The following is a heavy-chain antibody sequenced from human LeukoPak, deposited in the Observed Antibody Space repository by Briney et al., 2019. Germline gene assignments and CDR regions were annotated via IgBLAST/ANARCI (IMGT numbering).Heavy chain of an antibody. J-gene: IGHJ4*02. CDR2: ISGNGGST. CDR3: AKARNDFWSGSDY. D-gene: IGHD3-3*01. CDR1: GFTFSKFA. V-gene: IGHV3-23*01. Sequence: GGSLRLSSAASGFTFSKFAMSWIRQAPGKGLEWVSSISGNGGSTYYAESVKGRFTISRDNSKNTLYLQMNSLRAEDTAVYYCAKARNDFWSGSDYWGQGILVTVSS.